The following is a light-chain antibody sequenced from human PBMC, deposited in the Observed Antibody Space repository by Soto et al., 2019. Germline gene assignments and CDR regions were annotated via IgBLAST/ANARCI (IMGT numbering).Light chain of an antibody. J-gene: IGKJ5*01. CDR1: QDISNY. CDR2: DAS. V-gene: IGKV1-33*01. Sequence: DIQMTQSPSSLSASVGDRVTITCQASQDISNYLNWYQQKPGKAPKLLIYDASNLETGVPSRFSESGSGTNFAYTITSLQPEDIAQYSGQQYHISPPLTFGQGTQVEIK. CDR3: QQYHISPPLT.